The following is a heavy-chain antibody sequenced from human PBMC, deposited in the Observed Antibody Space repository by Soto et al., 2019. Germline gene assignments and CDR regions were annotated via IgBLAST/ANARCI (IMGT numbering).Heavy chain of an antibody. CDR3: ARGDTAMVYYYYYGMDV. Sequence: SETLSLTCTVSGGSISSYYWSWLRQPPGKGLEWIGYIYYSGSTNYNPSLKSRVTISVDTSKNQYSLKLSSVTAADTAVYYCARGDTAMVYYYYYGMDVWGQGTTVTVSS. CDR1: GGSISSYY. J-gene: IGHJ6*02. CDR2: IYYSGST. V-gene: IGHV4-59*01. D-gene: IGHD5-18*01.